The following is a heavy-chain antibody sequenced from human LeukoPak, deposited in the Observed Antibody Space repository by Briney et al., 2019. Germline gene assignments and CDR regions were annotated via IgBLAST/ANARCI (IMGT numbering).Heavy chain of an antibody. CDR3: ARGRYDYGDYYFDY. V-gene: IGHV4-34*01. D-gene: IGHD4-17*01. CDR1: GGPFSGYY. Sequence: SETLSLTCAVYGGPFSGYYWSWIRQPPGKGLEWIGEINHSGSTNYNPSLKSRVTISVDTSNNQFSLKLSSVTAADTAVYYCARGRYDYGDYYFDYWGQGTLVSVSS. J-gene: IGHJ4*02. CDR2: INHSGST.